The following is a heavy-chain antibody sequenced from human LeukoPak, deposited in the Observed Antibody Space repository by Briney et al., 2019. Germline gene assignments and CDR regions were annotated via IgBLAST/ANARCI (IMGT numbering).Heavy chain of an antibody. CDR3: ARPYDSSGYYYGY. CDR2: IIPIFGTA. CDR1: GGTFSSYA. Sequence: SVRVSCKASGGTFSSYAISWVRQAPGQGLEWMGGIIPIFGTANYAQKFQGRVTITADESTSTAYMELSSLRSEDTAVYYCARPYDSSGYYYGYWGQGTLVTVSS. D-gene: IGHD3-22*01. V-gene: IGHV1-69*13. J-gene: IGHJ4*02.